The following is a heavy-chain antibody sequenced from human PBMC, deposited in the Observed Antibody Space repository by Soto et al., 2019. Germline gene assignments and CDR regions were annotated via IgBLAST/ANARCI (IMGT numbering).Heavy chain of an antibody. CDR2: ISAYNGNT. CDR3: ARRGSGYSYGRTYYYYYGMDV. Sequence: QVQLVQSGAEVKKPGASVKVSCKASGYTFTSYGISWVRQAPGQGLEWMGWISAYNGNTNYAQKLQGRVTMTTDTATXRATMXXRSLRSDDTAVYYCARRGSGYSYGRTYYYYYGMDVWGQGTTVTVSS. D-gene: IGHD5-18*01. V-gene: IGHV1-18*01. CDR1: GYTFTSYG. J-gene: IGHJ6*02.